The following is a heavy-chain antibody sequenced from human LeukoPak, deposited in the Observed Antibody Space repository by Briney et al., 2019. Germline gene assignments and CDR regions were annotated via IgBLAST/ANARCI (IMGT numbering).Heavy chain of an antibody. CDR2: IIPIFGTA. Sequence: ASVKVSCTASGGTFSSYAISWVRQAPGQGLEWMGGIIPIFGTANYAQKLQGRVTMTTDTSTSTAYMELRSLRSDDTAVYYCARDPGYSSGWYNYFDYWGQGTLVTVSS. CDR1: GGTFSSYA. V-gene: IGHV1-69*05. J-gene: IGHJ4*02. CDR3: ARDPGYSSGWYNYFDY. D-gene: IGHD6-19*01.